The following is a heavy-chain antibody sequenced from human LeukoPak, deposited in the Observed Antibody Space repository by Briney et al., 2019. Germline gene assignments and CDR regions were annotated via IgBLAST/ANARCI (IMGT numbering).Heavy chain of an antibody. V-gene: IGHV3-7*01. CDR2: IKQDGSEK. CDR3: AREEYGDYFAY. Sequence: PGGSLRLSCAAAGFTFSTYAMSWVRQAPGKGLEWVANIKQDGSEKYYVDSVKGRFTISRDNAKSSLYLQMNSLRAQDTALYYCAREEYGDYFAYWGQGALVTVSS. J-gene: IGHJ4*02. D-gene: IGHD4-17*01. CDR1: GFTFSTYA.